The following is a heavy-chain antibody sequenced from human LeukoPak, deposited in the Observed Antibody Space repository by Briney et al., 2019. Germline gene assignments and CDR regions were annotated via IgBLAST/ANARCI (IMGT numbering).Heavy chain of an antibody. CDR1: GGTFSSYA. CDR2: IIPIFGTA. Sequence: SVKVSCKASGGTFSSYAISWVRQAPGQGLEWMGGIIPIFGTANYPQKFQGRVTITADESTSTAYMELSSLRSEDTAVYYCARDPGYDFWSGSPLSGDYYYYMDVWGKGTTVTVSS. CDR3: ARDPGYDFWSGSPLSGDYYYYMDV. D-gene: IGHD3-3*01. J-gene: IGHJ6*03. V-gene: IGHV1-69*13.